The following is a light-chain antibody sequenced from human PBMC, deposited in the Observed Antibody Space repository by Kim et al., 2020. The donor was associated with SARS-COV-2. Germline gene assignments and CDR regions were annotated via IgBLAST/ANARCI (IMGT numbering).Light chain of an antibody. CDR2: EAH. CDR3: QAWDSNTEV. CDR1: KLGDKN. V-gene: IGLV3-1*01. J-gene: IGLJ3*02. Sequence: SYELTQPPSVSVSPGQTASITCSGDKLGDKNVCWYQQKPGQSPVLVIYEAHKRPSGIPERFSGSNSGNTATLTISGTKAMDAADYYCQAWDSNTEVFGGG.